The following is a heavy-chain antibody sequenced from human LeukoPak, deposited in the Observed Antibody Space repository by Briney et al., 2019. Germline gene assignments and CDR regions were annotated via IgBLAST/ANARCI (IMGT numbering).Heavy chain of an antibody. CDR3: ARIYCGGDCRGYYYHYYMDV. CDR2: IYYSGST. J-gene: IGHJ6*03. Sequence: SETLSLTCTVSGGSISSSSYYWVWIRQPPGQGLEWFGSIYYSGSTYYNPSHKSRVTISVDTSKNQFSLKLSSVTAADTAVYYCARIYCGGDCRGYYYHYYMDVWGKGTTVTISS. V-gene: IGHV4-39*01. D-gene: IGHD2-21*02. CDR1: GGSISSSSYY.